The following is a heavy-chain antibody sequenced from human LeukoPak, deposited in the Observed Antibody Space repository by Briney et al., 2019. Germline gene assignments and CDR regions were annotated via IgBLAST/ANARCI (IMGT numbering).Heavy chain of an antibody. CDR1: GYTFTSYG. V-gene: IGHV1-18*01. Sequence: ASVKVSCKASGYTFTSYGISWVRQAPGQGPEWMGWISAQNGSTKYAQKLQDRVTLTTDTSTSTGYMELRSLRSDDTAVYYCARGNYYDNNGYSPELRYWGQGTLVTVSS. D-gene: IGHD3-22*01. CDR3: ARGNYYDNNGYSPELRY. CDR2: ISAQNGST. J-gene: IGHJ4*02.